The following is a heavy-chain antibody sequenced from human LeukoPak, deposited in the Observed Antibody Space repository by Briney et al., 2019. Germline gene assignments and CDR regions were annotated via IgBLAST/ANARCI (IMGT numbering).Heavy chain of an antibody. V-gene: IGHV5-51*01. CDR1: GXSFTSYC. CDR2: TYPGDSDT. D-gene: IGHD3-22*01. J-gene: IGHJ2*01. Sequence: KLGESLKISFKGSGXSFTSYCIGWVRQMPGKGLEWMGITYPGDSDTTYSPSFQGQVTISADKSISTAYLQWSSLKASDTAMYYCARLRDYDRYFDRWGRGTLVTVSS. CDR3: ARLRDYDRYFDR.